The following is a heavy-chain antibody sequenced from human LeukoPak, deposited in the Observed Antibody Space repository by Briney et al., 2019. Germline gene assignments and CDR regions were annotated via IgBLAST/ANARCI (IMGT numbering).Heavy chain of an antibody. V-gene: IGHV4-34*01. CDR1: GGSFSGYY. CDR2: INHSGST. J-gene: IGHJ6*02. Sequence: SETLSLTCAVYGGSFSGYYWSWIRQPPGKGLEWIGEINHSGSTNYNPSLKSRVTISVDTSKNQFSLKLSSVTAADTAVYYCARGFRLLYYYHGMDVWGQGTTVTVSS. CDR3: ARGFRLLYYYHGMDV. D-gene: IGHD2/OR15-2a*01.